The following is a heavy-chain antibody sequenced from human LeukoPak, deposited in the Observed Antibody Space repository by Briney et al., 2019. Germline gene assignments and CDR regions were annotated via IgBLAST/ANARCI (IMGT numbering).Heavy chain of an antibody. D-gene: IGHD6-19*01. J-gene: IGHJ4*02. V-gene: IGHV4-34*01. CDR3: ARGVIAVAEGYFDY. CDR1: GGSFSGYY. CDR2: INHSGST. Sequence: PSETLSLTCAVYGGSFSGYYWSWIRQPPGKGLEWIGEINHSGSTNYNPSLKSRVTISVDTSKNQFSLKLSSVTAADTAVYYCARGVIAVAEGYFDYWGQGTLVTVSS.